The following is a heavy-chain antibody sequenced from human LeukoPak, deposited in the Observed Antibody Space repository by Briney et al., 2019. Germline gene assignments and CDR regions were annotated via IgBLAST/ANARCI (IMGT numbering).Heavy chain of an antibody. CDR3: AKDYGYSSSWYDY. Sequence: PGRSLRLSCEASGFTFDDYGMHWVRQAPGKGLEWVSTISWNSASVGYVDSVKGRFTISRDSAKKTLYLQMNSLRPEDTALYYCAKDYGYSSSWYDYWGQGTLVTVSS. CDR1: GFTFDDYG. V-gene: IGHV3-9*01. CDR2: ISWNSASV. D-gene: IGHD6-13*01. J-gene: IGHJ4*02.